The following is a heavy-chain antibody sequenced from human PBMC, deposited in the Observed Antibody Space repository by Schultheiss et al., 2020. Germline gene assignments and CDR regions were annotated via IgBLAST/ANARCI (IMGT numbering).Heavy chain of an antibody. CDR1: GFTFSSYA. J-gene: IGHJ4*02. CDR2: ISGSGGST. CDR3: AKVRPGLDY. Sequence: GGSLRLSCSASGFTFSSYAMHWVRQAPGKGLEWVSGISGSGGSTYYADSVKGRFTISRDNAKNSLYLQMNSLRAEDTALYYCAKVRPGLDYWGQGTLVTVSS. D-gene: IGHD3-10*01. V-gene: IGHV3-23*01.